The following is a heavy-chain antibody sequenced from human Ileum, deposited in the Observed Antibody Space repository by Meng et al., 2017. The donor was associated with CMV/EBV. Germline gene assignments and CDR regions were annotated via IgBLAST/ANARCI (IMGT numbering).Heavy chain of an antibody. CDR1: GFTFSSYS. V-gene: IGHV3-21*01. CDR3: ASSIVGATFDY. J-gene: IGHJ4*02. Sequence: CAASGFTFSSYSMNWVRQAPGKGLEWVSSISSSSSYIYYADSVKGRFTISRDNAKNSLYLQMNSLRAEDTAVYYCASSIVGATFDYWGQGTLVTVSS. CDR2: ISSSSSYI. D-gene: IGHD1-26*01.